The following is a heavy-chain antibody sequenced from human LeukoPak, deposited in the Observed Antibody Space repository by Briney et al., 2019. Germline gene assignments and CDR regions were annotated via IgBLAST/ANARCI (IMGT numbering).Heavy chain of an antibody. J-gene: IGHJ6*03. Sequence: SETLSLTCAVYIGSFSDPYWNWIRQSPGKGLEWIGSIYHSGSTYYNPSLKSRVTISVDTSKNQFSLKLSSVTAADTAVYYCASGGWYGGGYYYYYMDVWGKGTTVTVSS. V-gene: IGHV4-34*01. CDR2: IYHSGST. CDR1: IGSFSDPY. D-gene: IGHD6-19*01. CDR3: ASGGWYGGGYYYYYMDV.